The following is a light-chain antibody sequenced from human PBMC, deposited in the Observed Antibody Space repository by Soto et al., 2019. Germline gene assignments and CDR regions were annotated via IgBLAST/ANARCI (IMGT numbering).Light chain of an antibody. Sequence: QSVLTQSSSASASLGSSVKLTCTLSSGHSSFIIAWHQQQPGKAPRFLMKLEGDGSYDKGSGVPDRFSGSSSGADRYLTISSLQFEDEADYYCETWDDNTWVFGGGTKLTVL. CDR1: SGHSSFI. CDR2: LEGDGSY. J-gene: IGLJ3*02. V-gene: IGLV4-60*02. CDR3: ETWDDNTWV.